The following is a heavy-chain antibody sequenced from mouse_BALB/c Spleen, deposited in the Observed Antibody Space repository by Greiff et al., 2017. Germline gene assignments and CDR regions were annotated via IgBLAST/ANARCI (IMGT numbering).Heavy chain of an antibody. D-gene: IGHD1-1*01. J-gene: IGHJ3*01. Sequence: DVQLQESGPGLVKPSQTVSLTCTVTGISITTGNYRWSWIRQFPGNKLEWIGYIYYSGTITYNPSLTSRTTITRDTSKNQFFLEMNSLTAEDTATYYCARSYGSSYGFAYWGQGTLVTVSA. CDR1: GISITTGNYR. CDR3: ARSYGSSYGFAY. V-gene: IGHV3-5*02. CDR2: IYYSGTI.